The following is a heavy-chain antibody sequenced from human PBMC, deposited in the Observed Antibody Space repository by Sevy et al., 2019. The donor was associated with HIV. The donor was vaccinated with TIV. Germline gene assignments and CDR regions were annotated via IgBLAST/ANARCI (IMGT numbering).Heavy chain of an antibody. CDR1: ALTFTRYA. J-gene: IGHJ4*02. V-gene: IGHV3-30*18. CDR2: ISYEGSNI. Sequence: GGSLRLSCAASALTFTRYAFHWVRQAPGKGPEWLGVISYEGSNIYYGPSVKGRFTISRDNSKNTLYLQMNDMRTEDTAVYYCAKDLHPPGQVRGTNFDYWGRGTLVTVSS. D-gene: IGHD1-1*01. CDR3: AKDLHPPGQVRGTNFDY.